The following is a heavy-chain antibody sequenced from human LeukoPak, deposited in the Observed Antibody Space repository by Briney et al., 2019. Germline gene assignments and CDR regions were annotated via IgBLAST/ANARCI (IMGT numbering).Heavy chain of an antibody. CDR2: INPNSGGT. Sequence: ASVKVSCKTSGYSENFYGITWVRQVAGQGLEWMGWINPNSGGTNYAQKFQGRVTMTRDTSISTAYMELNRLRSDDTAVYYCARFTSGYYGYFDYWGQGTLVTVSS. D-gene: IGHD3-22*01. J-gene: IGHJ4*02. V-gene: IGHV1-2*02. CDR3: ARFTSGYYGYFDY. CDR1: GYSENFYG.